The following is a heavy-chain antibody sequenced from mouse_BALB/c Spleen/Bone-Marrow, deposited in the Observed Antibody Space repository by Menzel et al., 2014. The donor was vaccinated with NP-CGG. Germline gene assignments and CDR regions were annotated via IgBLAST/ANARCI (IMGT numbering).Heavy chain of an antibody. Sequence: VKLQESGAELMKPGASVKVSCKATGYTFSSYWIEWVKQRPGHGLELIGEILPGSGSTNYKEKFKGNATFTADTSSNTAYMQLSSLRAEDSGVYYCGRSTGTWDYWGQGTTLTVSS. CDR1: GYTFSSYW. CDR3: GRSTGTWDY. CDR2: ILPGSGST. V-gene: IGHV1-9*01. D-gene: IGHD4-1*02. J-gene: IGHJ2*01.